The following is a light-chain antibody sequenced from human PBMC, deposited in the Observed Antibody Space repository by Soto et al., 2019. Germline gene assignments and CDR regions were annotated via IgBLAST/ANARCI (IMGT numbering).Light chain of an antibody. J-gene: IGKJ2*01. CDR1: HVVSNY. Sequence: IHLTQSPSSLSASIGDRVTITCRASHVVSNYLAWYQQKPGKAPKALIYAASFLQSGVPSRFSGSGSGTDFSLTISFLQSEDFATYYCQHYYSYPYTFGQGTTLQMK. CDR3: QHYYSYPYT. V-gene: IGKV1-8*01. CDR2: AAS.